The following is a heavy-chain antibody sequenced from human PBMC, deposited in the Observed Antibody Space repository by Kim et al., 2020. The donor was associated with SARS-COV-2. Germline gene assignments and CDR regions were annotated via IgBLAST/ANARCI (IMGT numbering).Heavy chain of an antibody. V-gene: IGHV3-33*08. D-gene: IGHD5-18*01. CDR3: ARGRVMDTAGRYYYGMDV. J-gene: IGHJ6*02. Sequence: GGSLRLSCAASGFTFSSYGMHWVRQAPGKGLEWVAVIWYDGSNKYYADSVKGRFTISRDNSKNTLYLQMNSLRAEDTAVYYCARGRVMDTAGRYYYGMDVWGQGTTVTVSS. CDR1: GFTFSSYG. CDR2: IWYDGSNK.